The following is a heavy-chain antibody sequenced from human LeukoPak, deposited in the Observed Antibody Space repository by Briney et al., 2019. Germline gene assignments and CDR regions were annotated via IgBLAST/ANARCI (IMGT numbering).Heavy chain of an antibody. CDR3: ARGAAGTTPDYYYFGLDV. D-gene: IGHD1-7*01. CDR1: GYRFTDYW. V-gene: IGHV5-51*01. J-gene: IGHJ6*02. Sequence: GESLKISCKGSGYRFTDYWLGWVRQMPGKGLERMGIIYPGESDTRYRPSFQGQVTISADKSINTAHLQWSSLKASDTAMYYCARGAAGTTPDYYYFGLDVWGQGTTVRVSS. CDR2: IYPGESDT.